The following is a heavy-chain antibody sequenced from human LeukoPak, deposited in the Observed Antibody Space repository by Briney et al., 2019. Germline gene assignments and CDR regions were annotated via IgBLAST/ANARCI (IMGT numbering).Heavy chain of an antibody. CDR3: ARDEGTDPTTVSFDI. J-gene: IGHJ3*02. CDR2: IYCSGST. V-gene: IGHV4-31*03. D-gene: IGHD1-1*01. Sequence: PSQTLSLICTVSGGSISSGGYYWSWIRQHPGKGLEWIGYIYCSGSTYYNPSLKSRVTISVDTAKNQFSLKLSAVTAADTAVYYCARDEGTDPTTVSFDIWGQGKMVTVSS. CDR1: GGSISSGGYY.